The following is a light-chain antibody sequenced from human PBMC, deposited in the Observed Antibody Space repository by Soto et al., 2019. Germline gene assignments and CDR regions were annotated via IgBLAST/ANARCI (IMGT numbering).Light chain of an antibody. Sequence: DIPMTQSPSSLSASVGDRVTLTCRASQGISNYLAWYQQKPGKVPKLLIYAASTLQSGVPSRFSGSGSGTDFTLSISSLQPEDVATYFCQNYNGAPFTFGPGTKVDI. CDR2: AAS. J-gene: IGKJ3*01. V-gene: IGKV1-27*01. CDR3: QNYNGAPFT. CDR1: QGISNY.